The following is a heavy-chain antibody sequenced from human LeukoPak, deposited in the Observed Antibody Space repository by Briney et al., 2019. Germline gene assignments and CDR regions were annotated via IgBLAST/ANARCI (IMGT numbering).Heavy chain of an antibody. D-gene: IGHD3-10*01. V-gene: IGHV3-49*03. CDR3: ARDPYGELGELLFEKRSDR. CDR2: IASKPYGGTT. J-gene: IGHJ5*02. CDR1: GFIFGDYA. Sequence: GGSLRLSCTTSGFIFGDYAMSWFRQAPGKGREWVSFIASKPYGGTTDYAASVKGRFTISRDDSKSTAYLQMNSLKTEDTAVYYCARDPYGELGELLFEKRSDRWGQGTLVTVSS.